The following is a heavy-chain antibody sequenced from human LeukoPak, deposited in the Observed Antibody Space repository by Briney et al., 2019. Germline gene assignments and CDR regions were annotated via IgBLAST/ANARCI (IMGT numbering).Heavy chain of an antibody. CDR3: ARDQGWLQFDN. Sequence: ASVKVSCKASGYTFTSYYMHWVRQAPGQGLEWMGIINPSGGSTSYAQKFQGRVTVTGDTSTSTVYMELSSLTFEDTAVYYCARDQGWLQFDNWGQGTLVTVSS. CDR1: GYTFTSYY. D-gene: IGHD5-12*01. J-gene: IGHJ4*02. CDR2: INPSGGST. V-gene: IGHV1-46*01.